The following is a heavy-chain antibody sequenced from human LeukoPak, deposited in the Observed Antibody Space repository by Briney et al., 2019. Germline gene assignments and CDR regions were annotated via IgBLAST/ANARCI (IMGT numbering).Heavy chain of an antibody. CDR1: GFTFSSYS. J-gene: IGHJ4*02. D-gene: IGHD5-18*01. CDR2: ITTSSSYI. Sequence: GGSLRLSCAASGFTFSSYSMNWVRQAPGKGLEWVSSITTSSSYIYYADSVKGRFTISRDNARNSLYLHMNSLRAEDTAVYYCARDLGGYSYGSHFDYWGQGTLVTVSS. V-gene: IGHV3-21*01. CDR3: ARDLGGYSYGSHFDY.